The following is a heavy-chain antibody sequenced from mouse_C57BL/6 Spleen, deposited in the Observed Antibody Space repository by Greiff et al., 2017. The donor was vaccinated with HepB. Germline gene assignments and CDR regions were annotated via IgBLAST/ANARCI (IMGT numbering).Heavy chain of an antibody. V-gene: IGHV1-54*01. Sequence: QVQLQQSGAELVRPGASVKVSCKASGYAFTNYLIEWVKQRPGQGLEWIGVINPGSGGTNYNEKFKGKATLTADKSSSTAYMQLSSLTSEDSAVYCRAGSNEGIFADWGEGALVTVSA. J-gene: IGHJ3*01. CDR1: GYAFTNYL. CDR2: INPGSGGT. CDR3: AGSNEGIFAD. D-gene: IGHD1-1*01.